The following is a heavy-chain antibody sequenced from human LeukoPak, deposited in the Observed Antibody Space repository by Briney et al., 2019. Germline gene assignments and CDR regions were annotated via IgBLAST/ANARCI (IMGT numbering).Heavy chain of an antibody. J-gene: IGHJ4*02. V-gene: IGHV3-23*01. CDR2: ISGSGAGT. Sequence: GGSLRLSCAASGFTFSRYGMRWVRQAPGKGLEWVSGISGSGAGTHYADSVKGRFTISRDNSKNTLYLQMKSLRAEDTAVYYCAKDPDYSSGYYSEYWGQGTLVTVSS. CDR1: GFTFSRYG. D-gene: IGHD6-19*01. CDR3: AKDPDYSSGYYSEY.